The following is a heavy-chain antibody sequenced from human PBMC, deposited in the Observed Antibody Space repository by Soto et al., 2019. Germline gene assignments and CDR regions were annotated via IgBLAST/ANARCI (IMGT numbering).Heavy chain of an antibody. D-gene: IGHD6-19*01. CDR1: GYTFTSYG. CDR3: ARLTYTSGLDH. Sequence: ASVQVSCKASGYTFTSYGIGWVRQAPGQGLEWMGWISTYNGNTNYAQKLPGRVTMTTDTSTRTAHMEVRSLRSDDTAVYYCARLTYTSGLDHWGQGTQVTVSS. V-gene: IGHV1-18*01. J-gene: IGHJ4*02. CDR2: ISTYNGNT.